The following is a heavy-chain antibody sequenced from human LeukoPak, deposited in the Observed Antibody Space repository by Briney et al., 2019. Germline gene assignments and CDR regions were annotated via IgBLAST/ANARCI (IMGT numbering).Heavy chain of an antibody. Sequence: GASVKVSCKASGGIFSSHAIAWVRQAPGQGPEWIGGIIPISGTANYAQKFQGRVTITTDESTSTAYMELSSLTSDDTAVYYCARGLQYQLLKALGYYYMDVWGEGTTVTVSS. CDR1: GGIFSSHA. D-gene: IGHD2-2*01. J-gene: IGHJ6*03. CDR2: IIPISGTA. CDR3: ARGLQYQLLKALGYYYMDV. V-gene: IGHV1-69*05.